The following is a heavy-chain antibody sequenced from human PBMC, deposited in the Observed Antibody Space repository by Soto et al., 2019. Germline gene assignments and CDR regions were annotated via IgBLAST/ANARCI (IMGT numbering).Heavy chain of an antibody. Sequence: GESLKISCKGSGYTFANSWIGWVRQMPGKGLEWMGIIFPGDSDTRYNPSFRGQVTISVDNSMSTAYLQWNSLKASDTAIYYCERPPTTVVTPDAFDIWGQGTMVTVS. J-gene: IGHJ3*02. V-gene: IGHV5-51*01. CDR3: ERPPTTVVTPDAFDI. D-gene: IGHD4-17*01. CDR2: IFPGDSDT. CDR1: GYTFANSW.